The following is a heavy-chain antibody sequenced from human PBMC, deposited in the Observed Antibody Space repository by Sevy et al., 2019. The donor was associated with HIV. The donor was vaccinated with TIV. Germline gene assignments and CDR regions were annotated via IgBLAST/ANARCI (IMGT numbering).Heavy chain of an antibody. D-gene: IGHD3-22*01. Sequence: ASVNVSCKASGYTFTSYGISWVRQAPGQGLEWMGWISAYNGNTNYAQKLQGRVTMTTDTSTSTAYMELRSLRSDDTAVYYCARLHYDSSGMRINYYYGMDVWGQGTTVTVSS. V-gene: IGHV1-18*01. CDR2: ISAYNGNT. CDR1: GYTFTSYG. CDR3: ARLHYDSSGMRINYYYGMDV. J-gene: IGHJ6*02.